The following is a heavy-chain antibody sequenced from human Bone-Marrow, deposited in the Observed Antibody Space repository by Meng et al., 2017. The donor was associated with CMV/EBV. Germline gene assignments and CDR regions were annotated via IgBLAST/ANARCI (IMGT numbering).Heavy chain of an antibody. Sequence: GESLKISCAASGFTFSSYGMHWVRQAPGKGLEWVAFIRYDGSNKYYADSVKGRFTISRDNSKNTLYLQMNSLRAEDTAVYYCARFIGVTFGGLLRKKIDYWGQGTLVTVSS. CDR3: ARFIGVTFGGLLRKKIDY. D-gene: IGHD3-16*01. J-gene: IGHJ4*02. V-gene: IGHV3-30*02. CDR2: IRYDGSNK. CDR1: GFTFSSYG.